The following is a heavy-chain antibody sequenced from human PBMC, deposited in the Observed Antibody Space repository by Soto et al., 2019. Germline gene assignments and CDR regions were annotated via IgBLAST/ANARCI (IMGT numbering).Heavy chain of an antibody. V-gene: IGHV4-38-2*01. CDR3: ARASHGDYPAYYYCMDG. J-gene: IGHJ6*02. CDR1: GYSISSGYY. CDR2: IHHSGST. D-gene: IGHD4-17*01. Sequence: SETLSLTCAVSGYSISSGYYWGWIRQPPGKGLEWIGNIHHSGSTYYNPSLKSRVTISVDTSKNQFSLNPSSVTAADTAVYYCARASHGDYPAYYYCMDGWGQGTTVT.